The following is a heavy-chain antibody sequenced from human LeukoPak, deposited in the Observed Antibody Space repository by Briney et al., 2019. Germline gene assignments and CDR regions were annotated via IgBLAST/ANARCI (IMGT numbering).Heavy chain of an antibody. V-gene: IGHV4-34*01. D-gene: IGHD3-10*01. J-gene: IGHJ4*02. CDR3: LCSYYSRSYHH. CDR1: GVSFSGYY. Sequence: PSETLTLTCAASGVSFSGYYWSWIRQPPGKGLEWIGEINHSGSTNYNPSLKSRVTISVDTSKNQFSLKLSSVTAADTAVYYCLCSYYSRSYHHWGQGTLVTVSS. CDR2: INHSGST.